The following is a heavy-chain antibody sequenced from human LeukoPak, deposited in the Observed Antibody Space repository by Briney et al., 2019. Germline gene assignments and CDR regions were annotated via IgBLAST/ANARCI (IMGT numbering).Heavy chain of an antibody. Sequence: GSLRLSCTASGFSFTDYIVHWVRQAPGKGLVWVSRINSDGSSTSYADSVKGRFTISRDNAKNTLYLQMNSLRAEDTAVYYCASEYYYDSSGYSAFDYWGQGTLVTVSS. D-gene: IGHD3-22*01. CDR1: GFSFTDYI. V-gene: IGHV3-74*01. CDR2: INSDGSST. J-gene: IGHJ4*02. CDR3: ASEYYYDSSGYSAFDY.